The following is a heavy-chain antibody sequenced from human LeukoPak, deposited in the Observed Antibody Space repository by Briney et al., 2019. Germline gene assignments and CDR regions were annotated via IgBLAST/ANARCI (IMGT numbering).Heavy chain of an antibody. D-gene: IGHD3-10*01. CDR1: GFTFDSYA. CDR3: AKVHGSGSYRFDF. CDR2: VTGTGGNT. V-gene: IGHV3-23*01. Sequence: GGSLRLSCEGSGFTFDSYAMSWVRQSPGKGLELVSAVTGTGGNTYHADSVKDRFTISRDNSKNTVYLQMNSLRAEDTAIYYCAKVHGSGSYRFDFWGQGTLVTVSS. J-gene: IGHJ4*02.